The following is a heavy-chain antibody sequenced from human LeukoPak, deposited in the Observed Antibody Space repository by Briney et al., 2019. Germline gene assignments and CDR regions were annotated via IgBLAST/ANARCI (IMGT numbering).Heavy chain of an antibody. J-gene: IGHJ3*02. V-gene: IGHV4-34*01. Sequence: SSETLSLTCAVYGGSFSGYYWSWIRQPPGKGLEWIGEINHSGSTNYNPSLKSRVTISVDTSKNQFSLKLSSVTAADTAVYYCARGVTDAFDIWGQGTMVTVSS. CDR3: ARGVTDAFDI. CDR1: GGSFSGYY. CDR2: INHSGST.